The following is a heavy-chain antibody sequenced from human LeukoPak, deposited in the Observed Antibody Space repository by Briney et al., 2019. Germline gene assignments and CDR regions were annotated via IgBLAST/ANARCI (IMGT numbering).Heavy chain of an antibody. Sequence: ASVKVSCKASGYIFTSYGISWVRQAPGQGLEWMGWISAYNGNTNYAQKLQGRVTMTTDTSTSTAYMELRSLRSDDTAVYYCARAYYYDSSGYFLNWFDPWGQGTLVTVSS. D-gene: IGHD3-22*01. V-gene: IGHV1-18*01. CDR2: ISAYNGNT. CDR1: GYIFTSYG. J-gene: IGHJ5*02. CDR3: ARAYYYDSSGYFLNWFDP.